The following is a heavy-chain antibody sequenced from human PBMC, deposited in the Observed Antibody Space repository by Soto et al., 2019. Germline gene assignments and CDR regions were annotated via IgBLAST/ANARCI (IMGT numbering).Heavy chain of an antibody. CDR3: ARDSYTTGTYH. J-gene: IGHJ5*02. V-gene: IGHV4-30-2*01. CDR1: GGSISSGGYS. CDR2: IFHSGST. D-gene: IGHD3-16*01. Sequence: SETLSLTCAVSGGSISSGGYSWSWIRQPPGKGLEWIGYIFHSGSTYYNPSLKSRVTILVDRSKNQFSLKLSSLTAADTSVYYCARDSYTTGTYHWGQGALVTVSS.